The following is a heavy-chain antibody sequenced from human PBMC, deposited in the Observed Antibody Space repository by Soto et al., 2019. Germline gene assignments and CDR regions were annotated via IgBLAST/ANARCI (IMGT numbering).Heavy chain of an antibody. J-gene: IGHJ6*02. CDR2: ISGSGGST. D-gene: IGHD3-3*01. CDR3: AKGQALWSGSFCGMDV. Sequence: GGSLRLSCAASGFTFSSYAMSWVRQAPGKGLEWVSAISGSGGSTYYADSVKGRFTISRDNSKNTLYLQMNSLRAEDTAVYYCAKGQALWSGSFCGMDVWGQGTTVTVSS. CDR1: GFTFSSYA. V-gene: IGHV3-23*01.